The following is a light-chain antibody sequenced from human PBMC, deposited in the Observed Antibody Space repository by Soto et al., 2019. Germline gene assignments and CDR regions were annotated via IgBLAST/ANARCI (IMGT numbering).Light chain of an antibody. CDR3: QLSYSRPRT. V-gene: IGKV1-39*01. Sequence: DIQMTQSPSSLATCVADRVTITFRASQTIRTDFNWYQEKPGKAPNLLIYTASNLESGVTSRFRGSGSGTDFTLTISSLQPEDFATYFCQLSYSRPRTFGQGTKADNK. J-gene: IGKJ1*01. CDR1: QTIRTD. CDR2: TAS.